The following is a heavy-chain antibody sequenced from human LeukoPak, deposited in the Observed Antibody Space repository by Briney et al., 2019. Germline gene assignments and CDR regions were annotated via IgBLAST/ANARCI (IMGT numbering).Heavy chain of an antibody. CDR1: GFTFSSYA. CDR2: ISGSGGST. D-gene: IGHD3-10*01. Sequence: PGGSLRLSCAASGFTFSSYAMSWVRQAPGKGLEWVSAISGSGGSTYYADSVKGRFTISRDNSKNTLYLQMNSLRAEDTAVYYCARDRGPMVRGVPYYYGMDVWGQGTTVTVSS. V-gene: IGHV3-23*01. J-gene: IGHJ6*02. CDR3: ARDRGPMVRGVPYYYGMDV.